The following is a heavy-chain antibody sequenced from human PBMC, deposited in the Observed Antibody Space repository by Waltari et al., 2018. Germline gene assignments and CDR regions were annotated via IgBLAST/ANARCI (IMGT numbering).Heavy chain of an antibody. CDR1: GFPFSSYS. CDR2: ISSSSSYI. Sequence: EVQLVESGGGLVKPGGSLRLSCAASGFPFSSYSMNWVRQAPGKGLEWVSSISSSSSYIYYADSVKGRFTISRDNAKNSLYLQMNSLRAEDTAVYYCARASSSGWPYFDYWGQGTLVTVSS. CDR3: ARASSSGWPYFDY. V-gene: IGHV3-21*01. J-gene: IGHJ4*02. D-gene: IGHD6-19*01.